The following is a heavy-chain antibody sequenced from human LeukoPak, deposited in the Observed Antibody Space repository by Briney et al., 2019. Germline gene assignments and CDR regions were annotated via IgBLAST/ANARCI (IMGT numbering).Heavy chain of an antibody. Sequence: ASVTVSCKASGYTFTGYYMHWVRQAPGQGREWMGWINPNSGGTNYAQKFQGRVTITRDTSISTAYMELSRLRSDDTAVYYCVKGSLGGFVDYWGQGTLVTVSS. V-gene: IGHV1-2*02. CDR3: VKGSLGGFVDY. CDR2: INPNSGGT. J-gene: IGHJ4*02. D-gene: IGHD1-26*01. CDR1: GYTFTGYY.